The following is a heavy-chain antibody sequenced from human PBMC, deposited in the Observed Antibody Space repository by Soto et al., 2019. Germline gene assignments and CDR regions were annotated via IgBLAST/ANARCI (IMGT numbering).Heavy chain of an antibody. V-gene: IGHV4-59*01. CDR2: IYYSGST. J-gene: IGHJ5*02. Sequence: PSETLSLTCTVSGGSISSYYWSWIRQPPWKGLEWIGYIYYSGSTNYNPSLKSRVTISVDTSKNQFSLKLSSVTAADTAVYYCARASRGGSVDPWGQGTLVTVSS. D-gene: IGHD3-16*01. CDR1: GGSISSYY. CDR3: ARASRGGSVDP.